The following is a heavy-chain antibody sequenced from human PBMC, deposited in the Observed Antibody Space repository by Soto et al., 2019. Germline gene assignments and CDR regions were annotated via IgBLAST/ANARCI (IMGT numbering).Heavy chain of an antibody. CDR3: ARRVYDILTGYLFDY. V-gene: IGHV2-5*02. J-gene: IGHJ4*02. CDR2: IYWDDDK. D-gene: IGHD3-9*01. CDR1: GFSLSTSGVG. Sequence: SGPTLVKPTQTLTLTCTFSGFSLSTSGVGVGWIRQPPGKALEWLALIYWDDDKRYSPSLKSRLTITKDTSKNQVVLTMTNMDPVDTATYYCARRVYDILTGYLFDYWGQGTLVTVSS.